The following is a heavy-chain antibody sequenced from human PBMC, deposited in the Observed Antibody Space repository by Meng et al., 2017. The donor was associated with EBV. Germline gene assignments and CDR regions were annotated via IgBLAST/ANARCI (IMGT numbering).Heavy chain of an antibody. Sequence: QGQLWQSGAEVKKPGASVKVSCKASGYTFTGYYMHWVRQAPGQGLEWMGRINPNSGGTNYAQKFQGRVTMTRDTSISTAYMELSRLRSDDTAVYYCARVGIAVAGTGDYWGQGTLVTVSS. V-gene: IGHV1-2*06. D-gene: IGHD6-19*01. CDR3: ARVGIAVAGTGDY. CDR2: INPNSGGT. CDR1: GYTFTGYY. J-gene: IGHJ4*02.